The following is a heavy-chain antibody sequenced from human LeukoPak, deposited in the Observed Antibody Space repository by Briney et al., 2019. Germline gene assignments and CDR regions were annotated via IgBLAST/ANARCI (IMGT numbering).Heavy chain of an antibody. D-gene: IGHD6-25*01. V-gene: IGHV4-39*01. CDR2: IYYSGST. Sequence: SETLSLTCTVSGGSISSDRDYWGWIRQPPGRGLEWIGSIYYSGSTYYNPSLKSRVTISGDTSKNQFSLKLSSVTAADTAVYCSTGRQRLAYPNWGQGTLVTVSS. J-gene: IGHJ4*02. CDR3: TGRQRLAYPN. CDR1: GGSISSDRDY.